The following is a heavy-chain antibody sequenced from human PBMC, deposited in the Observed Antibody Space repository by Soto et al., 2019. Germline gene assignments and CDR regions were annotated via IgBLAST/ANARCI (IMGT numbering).Heavy chain of an antibody. D-gene: IGHD6-13*01. CDR1: GFNFDDFA. CDR2: ISWSSVSS. CDR3: VKDSWCWLPRDDNRFDS. V-gene: IGHV3-9*01. Sequence: EVQLVESGGGLVQPGRSLRLSCAASGFNFDDFAMYWVRQAPGKGLEWVSGISWSSVSSGYADSVKGRFTISRDRAKSSVYLPMDRLRVEDTAIYDWVKDSWCWLPRDDNRFDSWGQGLVVTVSS. J-gene: IGHJ3*02.